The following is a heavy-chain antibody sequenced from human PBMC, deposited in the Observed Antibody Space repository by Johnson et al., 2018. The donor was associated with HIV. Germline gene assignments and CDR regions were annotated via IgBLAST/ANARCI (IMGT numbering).Heavy chain of an antibody. CDR3: ARALRYSGSLWAFDI. CDR2: ITSNGGST. Sequence: VQLVESGGGLVQPGGSLRLSCAASGFTFSNYAMHWVRQAPGKGLEYVSAITSNGGSTYYANSVKGRFIISRDNSKNTLYLQMGSLRVEDMAVYYCARALRYSGSLWAFDIWGQG. J-gene: IGHJ3*02. D-gene: IGHD1-26*01. V-gene: IGHV3-64*01. CDR1: GFTFSNYA.